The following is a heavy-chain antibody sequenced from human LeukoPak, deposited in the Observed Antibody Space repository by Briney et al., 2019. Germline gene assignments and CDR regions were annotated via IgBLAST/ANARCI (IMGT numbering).Heavy chain of an antibody. CDR3: ARDCGPSDYNPYYFDY. Sequence: SETLSLTCTVSGGSISSGDYYWSWIRQPPGKGLEWIGYIYYSGSTYYNPSLKSRVTISVDTSKNQFSLKLSSVTAADTAVHYCARDCGPSDYNPYYFDYWGQGTLVTVSS. CDR1: GGSISSGDYY. V-gene: IGHV4-30-4*08. D-gene: IGHD2-21*01. CDR2: IYYSGST. J-gene: IGHJ4*02.